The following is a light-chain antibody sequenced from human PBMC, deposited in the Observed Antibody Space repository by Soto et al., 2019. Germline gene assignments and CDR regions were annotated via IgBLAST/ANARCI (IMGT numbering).Light chain of an antibody. CDR3: QQLNSFPMT. J-gene: IGKJ5*01. V-gene: IGKV1-9*01. CDR2: GAS. CDR1: QGISSS. Sequence: DIQLTQSPTFLSASVGDRVTITCRASQGISSSIAWYQQKPGKAPKLLIYGASTLQSGIPSRFSGSGSGTEFTLTISSLQPEDFATYYCQQLNSFPMTFGQGTRLEIK.